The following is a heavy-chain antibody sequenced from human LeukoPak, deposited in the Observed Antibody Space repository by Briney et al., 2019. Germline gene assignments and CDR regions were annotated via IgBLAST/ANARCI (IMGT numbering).Heavy chain of an antibody. V-gene: IGHV3-64*01. CDR2: ISSNGGST. Sequence: GGSLRLSCAASGFTFSSYAMHWVRQAPGKGLEYVSAISSNGGSTYYANSVKGRFTISRDNSKNTLYLQMGSLRAEDMAVYYCARGLGYSGYDLRGYFDYWGQGTLVTVSS. D-gene: IGHD5-12*01. CDR1: GFTFSSYA. J-gene: IGHJ4*02. CDR3: ARGLGYSGYDLRGYFDY.